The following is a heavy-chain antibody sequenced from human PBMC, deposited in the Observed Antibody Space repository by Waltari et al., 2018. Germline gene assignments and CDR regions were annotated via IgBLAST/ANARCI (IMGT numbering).Heavy chain of an antibody. Sequence: QVQLVQSGAEVKKPGASVKVSCKASGYSFSGYYMHWVRQAPGQGLEWMGRINPNSGVTNYAQKFQGRVTMTRDTSISTAYMELTSLTSDDTAVYYCARGTQLGINYWGQGTLVTVSS. CDR2: INPNSGVT. D-gene: IGHD2-2*01. V-gene: IGHV1-2*06. J-gene: IGHJ4*02. CDR3: ARGTQLGINY. CDR1: GYSFSGYY.